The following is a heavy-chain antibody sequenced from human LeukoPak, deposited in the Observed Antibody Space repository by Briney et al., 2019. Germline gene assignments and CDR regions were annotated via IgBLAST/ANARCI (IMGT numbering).Heavy chain of an antibody. CDR3: ARRGGSLNYFDY. CDR1: GYSFTNFW. D-gene: IGHD3-10*01. J-gene: IGHJ4*02. V-gene: IGHV5-51*01. CDR2: IYPGDSDT. Sequence: GESLKISCKGSGYSFTNFWIGWVRQMPGKGLEWMGIIYPGDSDTRYSPSFQGQVTMSADKSISTAYLQWSSLTASDTAIYYCARRGGSLNYFDYWGQEILVTVSS.